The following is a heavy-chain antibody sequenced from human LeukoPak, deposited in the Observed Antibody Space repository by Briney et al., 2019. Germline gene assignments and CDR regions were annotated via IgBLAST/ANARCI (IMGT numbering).Heavy chain of an antibody. D-gene: IGHD2-15*01. V-gene: IGHV1-69*04. CDR2: IIPILGIA. J-gene: IGHJ4*02. CDR1: GGTFSSYA. Sequence: SVKVSCKSSGGTFSSYAIRWVRQAPGQGLAWMGRIIPILGIANYPQKFQGRVTITADKSTSTAYMELSSLRSEDTAVYYCASGVVAATPNFDYWGQGTLVTVSS. CDR3: ASGVVAATPNFDY.